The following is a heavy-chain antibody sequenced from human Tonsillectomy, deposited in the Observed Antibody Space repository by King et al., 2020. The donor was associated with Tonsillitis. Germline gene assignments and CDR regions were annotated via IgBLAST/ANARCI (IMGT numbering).Heavy chain of an antibody. CDR1: GGSISSSSYY. V-gene: IGHV4-39*01. Sequence: LQLQESGPGLVKPSETLSLTCTVSGGSISSSSYYWGWIRQPPGKGLEWIGSIYYSGSTYYNPSLKSRVTISVDTSKNQFSLKLSSVTAADTAVYYCARYHTMIVSDYFDYWGQGTLVTVSS. D-gene: IGHD3-22*01. CDR3: ARYHTMIVSDYFDY. J-gene: IGHJ4*02. CDR2: IYYSGST.